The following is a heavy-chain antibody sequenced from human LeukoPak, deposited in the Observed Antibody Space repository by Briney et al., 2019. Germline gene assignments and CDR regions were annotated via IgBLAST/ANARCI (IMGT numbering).Heavy chain of an antibody. J-gene: IGHJ4*02. V-gene: IGHV3-64D*06. D-gene: IGHD1-1*01. CDR2: INTIGDNT. Sequence: GGSLRLSCATSGFTLSGYDMHWVRQAPGKGLEYVSGINTIGDNTHYADSVKGRFTISRDNSKNTLFFQMSSLKPEDTAVYYCAKDDKLTGMSGDFDSWGQGTLVTVSS. CDR1: GFTLSGYD. CDR3: AKDDKLTGMSGDFDS.